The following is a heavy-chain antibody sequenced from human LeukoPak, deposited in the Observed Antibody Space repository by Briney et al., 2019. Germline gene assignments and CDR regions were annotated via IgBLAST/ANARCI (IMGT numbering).Heavy chain of an antibody. Sequence: SETLSLTCAVYGGSFSGYYWSWIRQPPGKGLEWIGEINHSGSTNYNPSLKSRVTISVDTSKNQFPLKLSSVTAADTAVYYCARGSILWLKGYFDYWGQGTLVTGSS. CDR1: GGSFSGYY. CDR2: INHSGST. V-gene: IGHV4-34*01. J-gene: IGHJ4*02. D-gene: IGHD2-21*01. CDR3: ARGSILWLKGYFDY.